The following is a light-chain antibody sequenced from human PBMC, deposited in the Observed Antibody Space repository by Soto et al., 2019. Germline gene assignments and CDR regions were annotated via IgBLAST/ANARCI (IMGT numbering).Light chain of an antibody. V-gene: IGLV2-23*01. J-gene: IGLJ2*01. Sequence: QSALTQPASVSGSPGESITISCTGTSSDVGTYNLVTWYQQHPGRVPKLILYEGNKRPSGVSSRFSASKSGNTASLTISVLQAEDEADYFCCSYAPSRTLLFGGGTKVIVL. CDR1: SSDVGTYNL. CDR2: EGN. CDR3: CSYAPSRTLL.